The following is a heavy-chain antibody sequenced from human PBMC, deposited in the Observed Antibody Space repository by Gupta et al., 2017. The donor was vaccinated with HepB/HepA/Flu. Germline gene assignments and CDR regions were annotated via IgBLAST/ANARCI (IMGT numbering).Heavy chain of an antibody. CDR1: GGSITNSNFF. CDR3: ARWSGIAVAGLQRPHKYYFDS. V-gene: IGHV4-39*01. D-gene: IGHD6-19*01. Sequence: QLQLQESGPGLVKPSETLSLTCTVSGGSITNSNFFWAWIRQPPGKGLEWIGSGHYSGTAYYNPSLKSRVTISVDTSQKQVSLRLRSVIAADTAIYYCARWSGIAVAGLQRPHKYYFDSWGQGTLVTVSS. CDR2: GHYSGTA. J-gene: IGHJ4*02.